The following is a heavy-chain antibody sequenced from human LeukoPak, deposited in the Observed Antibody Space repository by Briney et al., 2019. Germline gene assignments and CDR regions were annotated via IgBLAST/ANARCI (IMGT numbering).Heavy chain of an antibody. V-gene: IGHV4-59*01. CDR3: ARVVGRDGYNCPQD. D-gene: IGHD5-24*01. Sequence: SETLSLTSTVSGDSLSSYYWSWIRHPPGKRLERIWYIYYSGSTNYNRSLKSRVTISVDTSKNQFSLKLSSVTAADTAVYYCARVVGRDGYNCPQDWGQGTLVTVSS. J-gene: IGHJ4*02. CDR2: IYYSGST. CDR1: GDSLSSYY.